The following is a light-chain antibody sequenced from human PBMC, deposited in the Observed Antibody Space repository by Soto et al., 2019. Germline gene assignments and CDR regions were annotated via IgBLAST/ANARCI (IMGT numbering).Light chain of an antibody. V-gene: IGLV2-11*01. CDR3: CSYAGNNIVV. CDR2: DVT. CDR1: DSDVGSYDY. Sequence: QSALTQPRSVSGSPGQSLTISCTGADSDVGSYDYVSWYQQYPGKAPKLMIYDVTKRPSGVPDRFSGSKSGNTASLTVSGLQAADEAHYYCCSYAGNNIVVFGGGTKLTVL. J-gene: IGLJ2*01.